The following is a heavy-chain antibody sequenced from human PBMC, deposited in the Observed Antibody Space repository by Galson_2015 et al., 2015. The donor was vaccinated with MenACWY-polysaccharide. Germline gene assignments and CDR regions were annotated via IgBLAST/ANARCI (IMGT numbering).Heavy chain of an antibody. V-gene: IGHV3-23*01. Sequence: SLRLSCAASGFTFSSYAMSWVRQAPGRGLEWVSAITDSGGSTFYADSVKGRFTVSRDNSKDTLYLQMHSLRAEDTAMYYCAKGCYSSSYGWFDPWGQGTLVTVSS. D-gene: IGHD6-6*01. J-gene: IGHJ5*02. CDR1: GFTFSSYA. CDR2: ITDSGGST. CDR3: AKGCYSSSYGWFDP.